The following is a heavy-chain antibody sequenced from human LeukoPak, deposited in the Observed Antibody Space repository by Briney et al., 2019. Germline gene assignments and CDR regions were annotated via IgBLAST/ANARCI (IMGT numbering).Heavy chain of an antibody. CDR3: ARGSHYDSSGYYRVEAFDI. Sequence: ASVKVSCKASGGTFSSYAISWVRQAPGQGLEWMGGIIPIFGTANYAQKFQGRVTITADKSTSTAYMELSSLRSEDTAVYYCARGSHYDSSGYYRVEAFDIWGQGTMVTVSS. V-gene: IGHV1-69*06. J-gene: IGHJ3*02. CDR2: IIPIFGTA. CDR1: GGTFSSYA. D-gene: IGHD3-22*01.